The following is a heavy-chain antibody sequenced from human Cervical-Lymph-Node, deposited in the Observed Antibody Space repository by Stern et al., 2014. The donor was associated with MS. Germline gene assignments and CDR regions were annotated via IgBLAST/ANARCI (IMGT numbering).Heavy chain of an antibody. V-gene: IGHV3-30-3*01. CDR3: ARSPFDYGSVSGYFDS. CDR1: GFTFNNYA. J-gene: IGHJ4*02. D-gene: IGHD4-17*01. Sequence: VQLVESGGGVVQPGRSLRLPCVVSGFTFNNYAMHWVRQAPGQGLEWVAVISSYGDNKNYAGYVQGRFTITRDHSKNTLYLQMNSLRAEDTAVYYWARSPFDYGSVSGYFDSWGQGTLVTVSS. CDR2: ISSYGDNK.